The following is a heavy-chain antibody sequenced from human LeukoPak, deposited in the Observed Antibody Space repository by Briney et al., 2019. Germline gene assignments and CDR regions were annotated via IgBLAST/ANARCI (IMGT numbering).Heavy chain of an antibody. V-gene: IGHV4-34*01. J-gene: IGHJ5*02. Sequence: SETLSLTCAVYGGSFSGYYWSWIRQPPGKGLEWIGEINHSGSTNYNPSLKSRVTMSVDTSKNQFSLKLSSVTAADTAVYYCATIYGSGSRARFDPWGQGTLVTVSS. CDR2: INHSGST. CDR1: GGSFSGYY. D-gene: IGHD3-10*01. CDR3: ATIYGSGSRARFDP.